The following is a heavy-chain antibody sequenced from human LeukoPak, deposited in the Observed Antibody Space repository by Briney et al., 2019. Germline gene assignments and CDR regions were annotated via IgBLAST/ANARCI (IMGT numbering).Heavy chain of an antibody. V-gene: IGHV4-38-2*02. Sequence: KSSETLALTCTVSGGSIRNSGYYWGWIRQPPGKGLEWIGSIYHSGSTYYNPSLKSRVTISVDTSKNQFSLKLSSVTAADTAVYYCARDAYEGAVEYYYYMDVWGKGTTVTVSS. CDR3: ARDAYEGAVEYYYYMDV. D-gene: IGHD4-23*01. CDR2: IYHSGST. CDR1: GGSIRNSGYY. J-gene: IGHJ6*03.